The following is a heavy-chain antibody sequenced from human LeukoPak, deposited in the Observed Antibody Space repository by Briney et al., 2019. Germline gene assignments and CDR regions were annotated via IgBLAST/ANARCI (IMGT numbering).Heavy chain of an antibody. CDR2: ISGSGGST. V-gene: IGHV3-23*01. D-gene: IGHD5-24*01. J-gene: IGHJ3*02. CDR1: GFTFSSYA. CDR3: AREENDFDI. Sequence: GGSLRLSCAASGFTFSSYAMSWVRQAPGKGLEWGSAISGSGGSTYYADSVKCRFTISRDNAKNTLYLQMNSLTADDTAVYYCAREENDFDIWGQGTMVTVSS.